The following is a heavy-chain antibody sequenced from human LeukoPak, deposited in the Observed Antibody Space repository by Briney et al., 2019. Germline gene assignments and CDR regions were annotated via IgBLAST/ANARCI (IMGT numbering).Heavy chain of an antibody. J-gene: IGHJ4*02. CDR1: GFTFSSYG. Sequence: TGGSLRLFCAASGFTFSSYGMHWVRQAPGKGLEWVAVIWYDGSNKYYADSVKGRFTISRDNSKNTLYLQMNSLRAEDTAVYYCARGNYGDYVSFDYWGQGTLVTVSS. D-gene: IGHD4-17*01. CDR3: ARGNYGDYVSFDY. CDR2: IWYDGSNK. V-gene: IGHV3-33*01.